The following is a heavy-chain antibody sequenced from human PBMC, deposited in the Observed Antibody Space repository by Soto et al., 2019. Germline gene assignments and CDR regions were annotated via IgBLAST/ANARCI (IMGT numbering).Heavy chain of an antibody. V-gene: IGHV3-53*01. J-gene: IGHJ4*02. Sequence: EVQLVESGGGLIQPGGSLRLSCAASGFTVSSNYMSWVRQVPGKGLEWVSVIYSADTTDYAHSVKGRFTISRDTSKNTPYLQMNNLRAEDTAVYYCARGQRGYDFWTGYPFDYWGQGTLVTVSS. D-gene: IGHD3-3*01. CDR2: IYSADTT. CDR1: GFTVSSNY. CDR3: ARGQRGYDFWTGYPFDY.